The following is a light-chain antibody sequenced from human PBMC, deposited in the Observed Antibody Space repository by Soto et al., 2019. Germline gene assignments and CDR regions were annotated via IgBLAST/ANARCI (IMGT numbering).Light chain of an antibody. CDR1: QSVSSSF. V-gene: IGKV3-20*01. CDR3: QQYGYSPLT. J-gene: IGKJ4*01. Sequence: IVLTQSPGTLSLSPGDRATLSCRAMQSVSSSFLAWYQPKLGQAPSLLIYGASTRATGIPDRFSGSGSGTDFTLTISSLEPEDFAVYDCQQYGYSPLTFGGGTKVEIK. CDR2: GAS.